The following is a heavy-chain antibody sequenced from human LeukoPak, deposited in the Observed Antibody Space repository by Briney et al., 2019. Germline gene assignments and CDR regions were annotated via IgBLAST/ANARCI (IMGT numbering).Heavy chain of an antibody. Sequence: PGGSLRLSCATSGFTFMTYGFHWVRQAPGKGLEWVAVIWSDGSKQYYADSVNGRFTISRDSSDSTVHLHMNSLRVEDTAVYYCARESAGISSDIWGQGTMVTVSS. V-gene: IGHV3-33*01. J-gene: IGHJ3*02. D-gene: IGHD2-15*01. CDR1: GFTFMTYG. CDR3: ARESAGISSDI. CDR2: IWSDGSKQ.